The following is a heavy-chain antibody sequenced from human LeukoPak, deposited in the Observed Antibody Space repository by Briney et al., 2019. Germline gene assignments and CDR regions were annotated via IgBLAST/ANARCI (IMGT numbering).Heavy chain of an antibody. J-gene: IGHJ6*02. Sequence: GRSLRLSCAASGFTFSSYGMHWVRQAPGKGLEWVAVIWYDGSNKYYADSVKGRFTISRDNSKNTLYLQMNSLRAEDTAVYYCARELDILTGYWYYYGMDVWGQGTTVTVSS. D-gene: IGHD3-9*01. CDR3: ARELDILTGYWYYYGMDV. CDR2: IWYDGSNK. V-gene: IGHV3-33*01. CDR1: GFTFSSYG.